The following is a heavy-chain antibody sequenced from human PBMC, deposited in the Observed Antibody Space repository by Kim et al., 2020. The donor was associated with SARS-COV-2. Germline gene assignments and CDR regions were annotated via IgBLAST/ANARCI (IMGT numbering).Heavy chain of an antibody. V-gene: IGHV4-59*01. CDR2: SGST. J-gene: IGHJ3*02. Sequence: SGSTNYNPSLMSRVTISLDTSKNQFSLKLNSVTAADTAVYYCARNNALDIWGQGTMVTVSS. CDR3: ARNNALDI.